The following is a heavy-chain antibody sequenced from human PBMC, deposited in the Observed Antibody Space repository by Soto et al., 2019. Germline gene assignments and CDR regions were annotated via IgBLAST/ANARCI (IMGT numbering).Heavy chain of an antibody. V-gene: IGHV1-69*01. Sequence: QVQLVQSGAEVKEPGSSVKVSCKASGGTFANFIMNWVRQTPGQGLEWMGGIVPMFGTATYAEKFKGRVTISATESTGTAYMGLTSLRYEDTAVYYCARNGTYSSSLSQYYGMDVWGQGTTVTVS. CDR1: GGTFANFI. J-gene: IGHJ6*02. CDR3: ARNGTYSSSLSQYYGMDV. CDR2: IVPMFGTA. D-gene: IGHD6-6*01.